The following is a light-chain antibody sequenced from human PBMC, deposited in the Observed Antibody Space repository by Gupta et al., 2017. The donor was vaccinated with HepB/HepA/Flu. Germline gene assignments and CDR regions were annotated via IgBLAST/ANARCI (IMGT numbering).Light chain of an antibody. V-gene: IGLV2-23*02. CDR1: SSDVGNYNL. CDR3: SSYAGSDAFYV. Sequence: QSALAQPASVSGSPGQSTTISCTGTSSDVGNYNLVSWYQQHPGKAPKLIIFEVNKRPSGVSNHFSGSKSGNTASLTISGLQAEDEADYYCSSYAGSDAFYVFGNGTKVTV. CDR2: EVN. J-gene: IGLJ1*01.